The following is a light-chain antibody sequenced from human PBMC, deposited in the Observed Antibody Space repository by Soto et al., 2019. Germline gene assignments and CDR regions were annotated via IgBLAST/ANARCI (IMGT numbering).Light chain of an antibody. J-gene: IGLJ1*01. CDR1: RRNVSRYEY. Sequence: QSAGTWAWRDSVSAGQTITISCPGSRRNVSRYEYVSWYQQHPCKAPKRIIYDXTERPAGVPDRFSGSKSGNTASLTISGLQAEDEADYSCCAFAGSYTYVFGGGTKVTGL. CDR2: DXT. V-gene: IGLV2-11*01. CDR3: CAFAGSYTYV.